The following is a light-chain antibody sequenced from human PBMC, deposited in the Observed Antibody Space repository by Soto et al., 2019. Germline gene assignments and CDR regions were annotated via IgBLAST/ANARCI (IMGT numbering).Light chain of an antibody. CDR1: QGIGNH. CDR3: QKYYNYPYT. J-gene: IGKJ2*01. Sequence: DIQMTQSPSSLSASVGDRVTITCRASQGIGNHLSWFQQKPGEDPKSRIFASSSIHSGVASEFSGSGSGTEFTLTIGGRQPEDFATYYCQKYYNYPYTFDQGTTLELK. CDR2: ASS. V-gene: IGKV1-16*02.